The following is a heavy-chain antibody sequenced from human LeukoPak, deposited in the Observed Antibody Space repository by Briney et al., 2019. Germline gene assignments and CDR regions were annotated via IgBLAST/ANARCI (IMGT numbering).Heavy chain of an antibody. CDR1: GGSISSYY. CDR2: IYYSGST. CDR3: ARAGDCTNGVCYASDY. J-gene: IGHJ4*02. Sequence: KTSETLSLICTVSGGSISSYYWSWIRQPPGKGLEWIGYIYYSGSTNYNPSLKSRVTISVDTSKNQFSLKLSSVTAADTAVYYCARAGDCTNGVCYASDYWGQGTLVTVSS. V-gene: IGHV4-59*08. D-gene: IGHD2-8*01.